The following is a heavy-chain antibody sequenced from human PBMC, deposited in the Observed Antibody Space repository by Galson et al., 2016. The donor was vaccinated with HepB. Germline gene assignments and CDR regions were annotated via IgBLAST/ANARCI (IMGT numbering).Heavy chain of an antibody. CDR3: ATRLGYCRGGTCFGRY. D-gene: IGHD2-15*01. CDR1: GFGLSGYH. V-gene: IGHV3-11*01. Sequence: SLRLSCAASGFGLSGYHMSWIRQAPGKGLQWISYISGSGSVIYYADSVRGRFTISRDNAEDSVSLQMRSLRVEDSAIYYCATRLGYCRGGTCFGRYWGQGTQVTVSS. CDR2: ISGSGSVI. J-gene: IGHJ4*02.